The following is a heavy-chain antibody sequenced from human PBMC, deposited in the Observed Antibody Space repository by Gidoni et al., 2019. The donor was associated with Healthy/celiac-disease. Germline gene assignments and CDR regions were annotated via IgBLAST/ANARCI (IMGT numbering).Heavy chain of an antibody. D-gene: IGHD1-26*01. J-gene: IGHJ4*02. CDR2: IRSKAYGETT. CDR3: TRGESGSYWDYFDY. V-gene: IGHV3-49*02. Sequence: GLEWVGFIRSKAYGETTEYAASVKGRFTISRDDSKSIAYLQMNSLKTEDTAVYYCTRGESGSYWDYFDYWGQGTLVTVSS.